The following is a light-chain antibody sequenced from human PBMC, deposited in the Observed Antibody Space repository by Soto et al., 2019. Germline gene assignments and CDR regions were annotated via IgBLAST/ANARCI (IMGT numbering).Light chain of an antibody. CDR1: QSFRGL. CDR2: DAY. J-gene: IGKJ1*01. CDR3: QQRHMWPIT. Sequence: EGLLTQSPVTLSLSPGERATLSCRASQSFRGLLAWYQQKPGQAPRLLIYDAYNRATGIPPRFSGSGSGTDFTLTISSLEPEDSAVYYCQQRHMWPITFGQGTKVDIK. V-gene: IGKV3-11*01.